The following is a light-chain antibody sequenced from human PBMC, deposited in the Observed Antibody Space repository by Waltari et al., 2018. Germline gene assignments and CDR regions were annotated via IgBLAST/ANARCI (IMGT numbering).Light chain of an antibody. CDR3: VLYLGTGVGV. CDR1: PCSVPSPSY. V-gene: IGLV8-61*01. J-gene: IGLJ3*02. Sequence: QTVVTQEPSFSVSPGGTVTLPCGLSPCSVPSPSYPSSYPQTPGQPPRTLIYNTKTRSSGVPDRFSGSILGNKAALTITGAQAEDESDYYCVLYLGTGVGVFGGGTKLTVL. CDR2: NTK.